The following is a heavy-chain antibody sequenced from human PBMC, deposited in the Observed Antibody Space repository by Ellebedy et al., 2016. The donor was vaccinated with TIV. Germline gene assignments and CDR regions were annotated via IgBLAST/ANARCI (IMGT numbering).Heavy chain of an antibody. D-gene: IGHD5-18*01. CDR1: GFSFSSYS. J-gene: IGHJ4*02. Sequence: GESLKISCAASGFSFSSYSMNWVRQAPGKGLEWVSYISSSTTIMYYAESVRGRFTVSRDNAKNSLYLQMNSLRAEDTAVYSCARGGGDSYSVPHFDHWGQGTLVTVSS. CDR2: ISSSTTIM. CDR3: ARGGGDSYSVPHFDH. V-gene: IGHV3-48*04.